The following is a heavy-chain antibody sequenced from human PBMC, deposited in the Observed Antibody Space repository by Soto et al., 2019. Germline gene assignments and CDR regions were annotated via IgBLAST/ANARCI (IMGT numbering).Heavy chain of an antibody. D-gene: IGHD1-26*01. CDR1: GFTFGDSV. Sequence: GGSLRLSCAASGFTFGDSVMHWVRQAPGKGLEWVSGIGWNGGSIAYADSVKGRFTISRDNAKSSLHLQMNSLRLEDTALYYCAKLGRERSYFDFWGKGTQVTVS. CDR3: AKLGRERSYFDF. CDR2: IGWNGGSI. J-gene: IGHJ4*02. V-gene: IGHV3-9*01.